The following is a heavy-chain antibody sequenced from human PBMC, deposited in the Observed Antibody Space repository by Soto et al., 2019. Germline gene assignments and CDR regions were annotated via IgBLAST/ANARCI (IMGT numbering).Heavy chain of an antibody. J-gene: IGHJ6*02. V-gene: IGHV4-34*01. Sequence: PSETLSLTCAVYGGSFSGYYWSWIRQPPGKGLEWIGEINHSGSTNYNPSLKSRVTISVDTSKNQFSLHLSSVTAADTAVYFCAREDDGGGSLDVWGQGTTVTVSS. D-gene: IGHD1-1*01. CDR2: INHSGST. CDR3: AREDDGGGSLDV. CDR1: GGSFSGYY.